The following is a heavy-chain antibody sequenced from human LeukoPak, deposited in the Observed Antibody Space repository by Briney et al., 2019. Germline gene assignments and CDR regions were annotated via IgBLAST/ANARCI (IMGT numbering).Heavy chain of an antibody. Sequence: GSLRLSCAASGFTFSSYVMHWIRQPPGKGLEWIGYIYYSGSTNYNPSLKSRVTISVDTSKNQFSLKLSSVTAADTAVYYCARVIVGRVQLYYYYYMDVWGKGTTVTVSS. D-gene: IGHD3-16*02. CDR1: GFTFSSYV. CDR3: ARVIVGRVQLYYYYYMDV. V-gene: IGHV4-59*01. CDR2: IYYSGST. J-gene: IGHJ6*03.